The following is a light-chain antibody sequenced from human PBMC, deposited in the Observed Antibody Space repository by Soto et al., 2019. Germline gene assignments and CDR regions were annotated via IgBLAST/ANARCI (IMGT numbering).Light chain of an antibody. CDR1: SSNIGSNT. CDR3: AAWDDSLNGLV. V-gene: IGLV1-44*01. J-gene: IGLJ2*01. Sequence: QSVLTQPTSASGTPGQRVTISCSGSSSNIGSNTVNWYQQLPGTAPKLLIYSNNQRPSGVPDRFSGSKSGTSASLAISGLQSEDEDDYYCAAWDDSLNGLVFGVGTKLAVL. CDR2: SNN.